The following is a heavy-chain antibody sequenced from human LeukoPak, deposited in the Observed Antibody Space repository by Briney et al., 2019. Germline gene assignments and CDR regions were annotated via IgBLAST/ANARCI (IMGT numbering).Heavy chain of an antibody. V-gene: IGHV4-34*01. Sequence: PSETLSLTCAVYGGSFSGYYWSWIRQPPGKGLEWIGEINHSGSTNYNPSLKSRVTMSVDTSKNQFSLKLSSVTAADTAVYYCARRDRYCSSTSCYGHRFDPWGQGTLVTVSS. CDR3: ARRDRYCSSTSCYGHRFDP. CDR1: GGSFSGYY. J-gene: IGHJ5*02. CDR2: INHSGST. D-gene: IGHD2-2*01.